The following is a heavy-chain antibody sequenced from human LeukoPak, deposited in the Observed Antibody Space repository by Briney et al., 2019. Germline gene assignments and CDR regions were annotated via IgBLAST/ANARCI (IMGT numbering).Heavy chain of an antibody. J-gene: IGHJ4*02. CDR3: AKWAADV. CDR1: GSTFSTSG. Sequence: GGSLRLSXAASGSTFSTSGMSWVRQAPGKGLEWVSGISGSGDKTYYADSVKGRFTISRDNLKNTLYLQMNSLRGEDTAVYYCAKWAADVGGQGTLVTVSA. V-gene: IGHV3-23*01. CDR2: ISGSGDKT.